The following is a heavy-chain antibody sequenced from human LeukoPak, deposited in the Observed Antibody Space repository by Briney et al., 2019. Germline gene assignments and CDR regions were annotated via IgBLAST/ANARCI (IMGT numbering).Heavy chain of an antibody. Sequence: GGSLRLSCAASGFTFSSYSMNWVRQAPGKGLEWVSSISSSSSYIYYADSVKGRFTISRDNAKNSLYLQMNSLRAEDTAVYYCARAQWFGELLSTYMDVWGKGNTVTVSS. J-gene: IGHJ6*03. V-gene: IGHV3-21*01. CDR3: ARAQWFGELLSTYMDV. CDR1: GFTFSSYS. CDR2: ISSSSSYI. D-gene: IGHD3-10*01.